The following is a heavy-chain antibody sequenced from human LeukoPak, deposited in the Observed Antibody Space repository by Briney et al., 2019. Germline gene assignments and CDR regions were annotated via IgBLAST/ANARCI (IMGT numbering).Heavy chain of an antibody. Sequence: GGSLRLSCVASGFTVSSKYMSWVRQAPGKGLEWVSVIYSGGSTYYGESVKGRFTISRDNSKNTVYLQTNAVRAEDSAVYYCARGTVWRLESYGLDVWGQGTTVTVSS. D-gene: IGHD3-16*01. CDR1: GFTVSSKY. CDR2: IYSGGST. J-gene: IGHJ6*02. V-gene: IGHV3-53*01. CDR3: ARGTVWRLESYGLDV.